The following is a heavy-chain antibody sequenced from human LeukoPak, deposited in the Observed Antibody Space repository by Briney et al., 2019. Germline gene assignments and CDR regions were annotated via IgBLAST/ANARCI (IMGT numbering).Heavy chain of an antibody. Sequence: PSETLSLTCTVSGGSISSYYWSWIRQPPGKGLEWIGYIYYSGSTNYNPSLKSRVTMSVDTSKNQFSLKLSSVTAADTAVYYCARDAAAGAANDYWGQGTLVTVSS. V-gene: IGHV4-59*01. CDR1: GGSISSYY. CDR2: IYYSGST. D-gene: IGHD6-13*01. CDR3: ARDAAAGAANDY. J-gene: IGHJ4*02.